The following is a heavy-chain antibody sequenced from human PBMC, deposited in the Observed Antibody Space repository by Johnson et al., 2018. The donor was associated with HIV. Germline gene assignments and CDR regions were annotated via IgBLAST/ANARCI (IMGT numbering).Heavy chain of an antibody. CDR3: ARDSRISLIVVVSRGGFDI. V-gene: IGHV3-20*04. Sequence: VQLVESGGGVVRPGGSLRLSCAASGFTFDDYGMSWVRQAPGKGLEWVSGINWNGGSTGYADSVKGRFTISRDNAKNSLYLQMNSLRAEDTALYYCARDSRISLIVVVSRGGFDIWGQGTMVTVSS. D-gene: IGHD3-22*01. J-gene: IGHJ3*02. CDR1: GFTFDDYG. CDR2: INWNGGST.